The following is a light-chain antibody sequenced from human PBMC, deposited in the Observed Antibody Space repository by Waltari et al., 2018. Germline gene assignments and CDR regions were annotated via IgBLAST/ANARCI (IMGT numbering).Light chain of an antibody. Sequence: EIVMTQSPATVSVSPGERVTLSCRASQSVSTYLAWYQQKPGQAPKLLIYAASTRAPGVPARFSGCGSGTEFTLTISSLQSEDFAVYCCQQYIAWPLTCGGGTKVEIK. CDR1: QSVSTY. V-gene: IGKV3-15*01. J-gene: IGKJ4*01. CDR3: QQYIAWPLT. CDR2: AAS.